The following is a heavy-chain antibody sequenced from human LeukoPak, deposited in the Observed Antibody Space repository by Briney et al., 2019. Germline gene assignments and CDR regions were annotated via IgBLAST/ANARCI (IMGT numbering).Heavy chain of an antibody. CDR3: ARVEDYDILTGFDY. CDR2: IKQDGRGK. D-gene: IGHD3-9*01. CDR1: GFTFSRYW. Sequence: GGSLRLSCAASGFTFSRYWMTWVRQAPGKGLEWVANIKQDGRGKYYVDSVKGRFTISRDNAKNSLYLQMNSLRAEDTAVYYCARVEDYDILTGFDYWGQGTLVTVSS. V-gene: IGHV3-7*01. J-gene: IGHJ4*02.